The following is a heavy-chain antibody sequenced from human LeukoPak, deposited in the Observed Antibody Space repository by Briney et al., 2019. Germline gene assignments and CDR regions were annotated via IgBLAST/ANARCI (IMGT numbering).Heavy chain of an antibody. V-gene: IGHV3-23*01. CDR1: GFTFKNYA. D-gene: IGHD6-13*01. J-gene: IGHJ4*02. Sequence: GGSLRLSCAASGFTFKNYAMNWVRQSPGQGLEWVSTISGDAVTSWYADSVKGRFTVSRDNSKNIVFLQMNSLRAEDTAVYYCARDPSGRAAGGRGDYWGQGTLVTVSS. CDR3: ARDPSGRAAGGRGDY. CDR2: ISGDAVTS.